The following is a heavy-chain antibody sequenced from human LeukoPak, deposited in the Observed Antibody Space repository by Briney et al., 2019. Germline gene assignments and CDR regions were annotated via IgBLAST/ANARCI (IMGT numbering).Heavy chain of an antibody. V-gene: IGHV3-23*01. D-gene: IGHD5-18*01. Sequence: GGSLRLSCAASGFTFGSYAMSWVRQAPGKGLEWLSAASGSGGNSYYADSVKGRFTISRDNSKNTLYLQMNSLRAEDTAVYYCAKDTTWIQLWLAYWGQGTLVTVSS. CDR1: GFTFGSYA. CDR3: AKDTTWIQLWLAY. J-gene: IGHJ4*02. CDR2: ASGSGGNS.